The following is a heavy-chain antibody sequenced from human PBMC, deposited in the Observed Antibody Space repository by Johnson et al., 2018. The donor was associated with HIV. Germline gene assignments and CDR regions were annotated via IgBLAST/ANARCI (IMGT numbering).Heavy chain of an antibody. J-gene: IGHJ3*02. CDR2: MYSGGNT. Sequence: VQLVESGGGWIQPGVSLRLSCAASGFTVSSNNMSWVRQAPGKGLEWVSVMYSGGNTYYADSVKGRFTISRDNSTNTLYLQINSLRAEDTAVCYCARVGLGSFGEWDDAFDIWGQGTMVTVSS. D-gene: IGHD3-10*01. CDR3: ARVGLGSFGEWDDAFDI. V-gene: IGHV3-53*01. CDR1: GFTVSSNN.